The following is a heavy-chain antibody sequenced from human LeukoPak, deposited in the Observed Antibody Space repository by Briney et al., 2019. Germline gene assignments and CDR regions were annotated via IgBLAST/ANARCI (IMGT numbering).Heavy chain of an antibody. Sequence: GGSLRLPCAASGFTFSNYPMSWVRQAPGKGLEWVTAIGNRGTTYYADSVKGRFTISRDNSKNTLYLQMNSLRAEDTALYYCAKRLDSSKSFDYWGQGTLVTVSS. CDR2: IGNRGTT. V-gene: IGHV3-23*01. CDR3: AKRLDSSKSFDY. D-gene: IGHD3-22*01. CDR1: GFTFSNYP. J-gene: IGHJ4*02.